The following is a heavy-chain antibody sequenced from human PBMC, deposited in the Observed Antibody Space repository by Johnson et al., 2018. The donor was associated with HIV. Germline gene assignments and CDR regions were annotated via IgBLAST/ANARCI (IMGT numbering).Heavy chain of an antibody. J-gene: IGHJ3*02. Sequence: MQLVESGGGLVQPGGSLKLACAASGFTFSGSALHWVRQASGKGLEWVGLISSKGNSYATAYAASVRGRFTISRDDSQNTAYLQMNSLTTEDTATYYCTALWAAAGDAFDIWGQGTMVTVSS. CDR3: TALWAAAGDAFDI. CDR2: ISSKGNSYAT. D-gene: IGHD6-13*01. CDR1: GFTFSGSA. V-gene: IGHV3-73*01.